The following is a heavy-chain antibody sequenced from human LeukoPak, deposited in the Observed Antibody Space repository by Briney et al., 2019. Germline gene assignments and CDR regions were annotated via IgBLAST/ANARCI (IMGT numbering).Heavy chain of an antibody. Sequence: ASVKVSCKASGYTFTDYYIHWVRQAPGQGLEWMGCINPNNGGTNCAQNFQDRVTMTRDTSIATAYMELRSLTSDDTAVYHCARSDGYNYGYNFYYFYYMDIWGRGTTVTVSS. CDR1: GYTFTDYY. J-gene: IGHJ6*03. V-gene: IGHV1-2*02. CDR3: ARSDGYNYGYNFYYFYYMDI. D-gene: IGHD5-18*01. CDR2: INPNNGGT.